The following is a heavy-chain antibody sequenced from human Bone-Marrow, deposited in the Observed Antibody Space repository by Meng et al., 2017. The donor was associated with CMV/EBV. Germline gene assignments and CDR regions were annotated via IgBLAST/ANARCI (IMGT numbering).Heavy chain of an antibody. V-gene: IGHV1-69*10. CDR1: GGTFSSYA. CDR3: ARDRGSGYAGYYYYYGMDV. CDR2: IIPILGIA. Sequence: SVKVSCEASGGTFSSYAISWVRQAPGQGLEWMGGIIPILGIANYAQKFQGRVTITADKSTSTAYMELSSLRSEDTAVYYCARDRGSGYAGYYYYYGMDVWGQGTTVTVSS. D-gene: IGHD5-12*01. J-gene: IGHJ6*02.